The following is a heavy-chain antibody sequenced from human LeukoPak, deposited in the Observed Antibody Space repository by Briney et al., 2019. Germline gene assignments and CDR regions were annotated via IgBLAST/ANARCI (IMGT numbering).Heavy chain of an antibody. V-gene: IGHV4-59*01. D-gene: IGHD2-8*01. J-gene: IGHJ4*02. CDR3: ARANEYFDF. CDR2: IYYSGST. Sequence: SETLSLTCAVYGGSFSGYYRSWIRQPPGKGLEWIGYIYYSGSTNYNPSLKSRVTISVDTSKTQFSLKLNSVTAADTAVYYCARANEYFDFWGQGTLVTVSS. CDR1: GGSFSGYY.